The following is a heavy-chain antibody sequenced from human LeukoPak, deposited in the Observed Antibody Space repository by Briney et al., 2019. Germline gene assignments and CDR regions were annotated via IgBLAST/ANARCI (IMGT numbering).Heavy chain of an antibody. V-gene: IGHV4-34*01. CDR3: ARSVRRLYGSGRSNWFDP. J-gene: IGHJ5*02. CDR1: GGSFSGYY. CDR2: INHSGST. Sequence: SETLSLTCAVYGGSFSGYYWSWIRQPPGKGLEWIGEINHSGSTNYNPSLKSRVTISVDTSKNQFSLKLSSVTAADTAVYYCARSVRRLYGSGRSNWFDPWGQGTLVTVSS. D-gene: IGHD3-10*01.